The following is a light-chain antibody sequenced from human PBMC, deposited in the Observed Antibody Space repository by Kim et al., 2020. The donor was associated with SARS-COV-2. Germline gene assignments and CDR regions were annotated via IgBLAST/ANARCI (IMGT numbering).Light chain of an antibody. CDR2: GNS. J-gene: IGLJ3*02. CDR3: QSYDSSLSGWV. Sequence: QRVTISCTGSSSNIGAGYDVHWYQQLPGTAPKLLIYGNSNRPSGVPDRFSGSKSATSASLAITGLQAEDEADYYCQSYDSSLSGWVFGGGTQLTVL. V-gene: IGLV1-40*01. CDR1: SSNIGAGYD.